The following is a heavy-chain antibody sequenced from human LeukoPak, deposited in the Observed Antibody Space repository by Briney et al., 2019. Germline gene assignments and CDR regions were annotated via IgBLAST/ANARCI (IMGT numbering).Heavy chain of an antibody. V-gene: IGHV3-30*03. D-gene: IGHD3-3*01. Sequence: GGSLRLSCAASGFTFSSYGMHWVRQAPGKGLEWVAVTSYDGSNKYYADSVKGRFTISRDNSKNTLYLQMNSLRAEDTAVYYCARAPDDFWSGYYTGREFYFDYWGQGTLVTVSS. CDR1: GFTFSSYG. CDR2: TSYDGSNK. CDR3: ARAPDDFWSGYYTGREFYFDY. J-gene: IGHJ4*02.